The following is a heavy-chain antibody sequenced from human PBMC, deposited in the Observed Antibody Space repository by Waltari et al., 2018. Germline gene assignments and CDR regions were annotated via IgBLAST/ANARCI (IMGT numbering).Heavy chain of an antibody. V-gene: IGHV5-51*03. CDR1: GYSFTTYW. J-gene: IGHJ4*02. CDR2: IYPGDSYT. D-gene: IGHD2-21*01. Sequence: EVQLVQSGAEVKKPGESLKISCQGSGYSFTTYWIGWVRQMPGKGLEWMGIIYPGDSYTRYSPSFQGQVTISADKSITTAYLQWSSLKASDTAMYYCARLEAFCGGDCYSYIDYWGQGTLVTVSS. CDR3: ARLEAFCGGDCYSYIDY.